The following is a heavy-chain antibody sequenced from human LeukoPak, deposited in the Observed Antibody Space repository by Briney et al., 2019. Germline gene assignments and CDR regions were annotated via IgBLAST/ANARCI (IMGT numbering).Heavy chain of an antibody. CDR2: IYTSGST. J-gene: IGHJ6*03. Sequence: PSETLSLTCAVYGGSFSGYYWSWIRQPAGKGLEWIGRIYTSGSTNYNPSLKSRVTISVDTSKNQFSLKLSSVTAADTAVYYCASLLIPNYYYYYMDVWGKGTTVTVSS. V-gene: IGHV4-59*10. D-gene: IGHD2-21*01. CDR1: GGSFSGYY. CDR3: ASLLIPNYYYYYMDV.